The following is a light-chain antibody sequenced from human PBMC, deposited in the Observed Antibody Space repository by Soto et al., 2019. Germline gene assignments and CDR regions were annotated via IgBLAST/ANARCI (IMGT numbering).Light chain of an antibody. CDR2: AAS. V-gene: IGKV1-16*02. CDR3: QQSYTTLFT. J-gene: IGKJ3*01. Sequence: DIQMTQSPSSLSASVGDRVTITCRASQGISTYLAWFQQKPGKAPKSLISAASTLQSGVPSKFSGSGSGTDFTLTISSLQPEDFATYSCQQSYTTLFTFGPGTNVDI. CDR1: QGISTY.